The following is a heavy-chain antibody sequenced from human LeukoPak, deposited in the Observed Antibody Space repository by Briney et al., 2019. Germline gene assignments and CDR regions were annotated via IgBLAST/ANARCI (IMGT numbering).Heavy chain of an antibody. CDR2: ISYDGSNK. V-gene: IGHV3-30*18. CDR1: GFTFSSYG. CDR3: AKGSRYDILTGYSNYYYYGMDV. J-gene: IGHJ6*02. D-gene: IGHD3-9*01. Sequence: GRSLRLSWAASGFTFSSYGMHWVRQAPGKGLEWVAVISYDGSNKYYADSVKGRFTISRDNSKNTLYLQMNSLRGEDTAVYYCAKGSRYDILTGYSNYYYYGMDVWGQGTTVTVSS.